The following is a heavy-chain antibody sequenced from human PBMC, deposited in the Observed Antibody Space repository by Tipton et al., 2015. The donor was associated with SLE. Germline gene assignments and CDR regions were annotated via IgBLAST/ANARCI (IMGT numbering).Heavy chain of an antibody. V-gene: IGHV3-48*03. CDR2: IGTSGTTI. CDR1: GFTFSDYE. D-gene: IGHD2-21*02. J-gene: IGHJ4*02. CDR3: ATVRENLRGGDFFFDN. Sequence: SLRLSCAASGFTFSDYEMNWVRQAPGKGLEWVSYIGTSGTTIYYAASVKGRFTISRDDAKNSLYLQMNSLRAEDTAVYYCATVRENLRGGDFFFDNWGQGTLVTVSS.